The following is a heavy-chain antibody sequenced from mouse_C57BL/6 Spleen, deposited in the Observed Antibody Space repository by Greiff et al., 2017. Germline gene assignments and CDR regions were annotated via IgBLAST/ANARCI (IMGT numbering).Heavy chain of an antibody. CDR1: GFTFSDYY. D-gene: IGHD4-1*01. Sequence: EVHLVESEGGLVQPGSSMKLSCTASGFTFSDYYMAWVRQVPEKGLEWVANINDDGSSTYYLDSLKSRFIISRDNAKNILYLQMSSLKSEATATYYCTRNWDDYAMDYWGQGTSVTVSS. CDR3: TRNWDDYAMDY. V-gene: IGHV5-16*01. CDR2: INDDGSST. J-gene: IGHJ4*01.